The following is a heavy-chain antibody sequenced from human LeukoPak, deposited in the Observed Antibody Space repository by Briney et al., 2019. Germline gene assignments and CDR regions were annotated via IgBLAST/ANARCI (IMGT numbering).Heavy chain of an antibody. CDR2: IYYSGTT. D-gene: IGHD3-22*01. CDR3: ARHGANYYENSGYFDY. V-gene: IGHV4-39*01. J-gene: IGHJ4*02. CDR1: GGSISSSDYY. Sequence: SETLSLTCTVSGGSISSSDYYWGWIRQPPGKGLEWIASIYYSGTTHYNPSHQSRVTMSVDTSKNQFSLKLSSVTAADTAVYYCARHGANYYENSGYFDYWGQGTLVTVSP.